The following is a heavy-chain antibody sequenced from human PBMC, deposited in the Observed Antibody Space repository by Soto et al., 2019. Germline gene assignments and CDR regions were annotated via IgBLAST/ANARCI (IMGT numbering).Heavy chain of an antibody. V-gene: IGHV4-30-2*01. CDR2: MYRSGST. Sequence: QLQLQESGSGLVKPSQTLSLTCAVSGGSISSGGYSWSWIRQPPGKGLEWIGYMYRSGSTYSNPSLKSRVAISLERSKNHFSLKLSSVTAADTAVHYGARVPDYWGKGILVTVSS. D-gene: IGHD2-2*01. CDR1: GGSISSGGYS. CDR3: ARVPDY. J-gene: IGHJ4*02.